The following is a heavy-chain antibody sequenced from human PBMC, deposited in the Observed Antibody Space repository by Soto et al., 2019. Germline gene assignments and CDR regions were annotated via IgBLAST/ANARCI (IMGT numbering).Heavy chain of an antibody. D-gene: IGHD6-19*01. CDR2: IYYTGRT. CDR1: GGSISGSNYY. V-gene: IGHV4-39*01. Sequence: SETLSLTCTVSGGSISGSNYYWGWIRQPPGKGLEWIGTIYYTGRTYYKPSLKSRVTISVDTSKNQFSLKLNSVTAADTAVYYCASGGEGSIAVAGWGQGTRVTVSS. CDR3: ASGGEGSIAVAG. J-gene: IGHJ4*02.